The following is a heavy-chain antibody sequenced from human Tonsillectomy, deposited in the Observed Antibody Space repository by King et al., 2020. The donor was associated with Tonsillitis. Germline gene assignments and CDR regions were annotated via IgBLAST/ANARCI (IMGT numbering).Heavy chain of an antibody. J-gene: IGHJ5*02. V-gene: IGHV3-23*04. CDR3: AKDKRGYGDNNWFDP. CDR2: VSSSGGRT. CDR1: GFTFSDYA. Sequence: VQLVESGGGLVQPGGSLRLSCAASGFTFSDYAMSWVRQVPGKGLQWVSAVSSSGGRTYYADSVKGRFTISRDNSKNTLYLQMNSLRAEDMAVYYCAKDKRGYGDNNWFDPWGQGTLVIDSS. D-gene: IGHD4-17*01.